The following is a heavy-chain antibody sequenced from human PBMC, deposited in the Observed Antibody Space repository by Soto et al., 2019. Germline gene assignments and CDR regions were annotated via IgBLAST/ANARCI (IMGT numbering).Heavy chain of an antibody. CDR3: VKPPAYYIDSYAYYPV. J-gene: IGHJ4*02. V-gene: IGHV3-64D*06. Sequence: PGGSLRLSCSASGFTFSNYALHRVRQAPGKGLEYVSSIGTNGGSTFYAESVKGRFTISRDNSKNTLYLQMRSLGPEDTAVYYCVKPPAYYIDSYAYYPVWRQGTLVTVPS. CDR1: GFTFSNYA. D-gene: IGHD3-22*01. CDR2: IGTNGGST.